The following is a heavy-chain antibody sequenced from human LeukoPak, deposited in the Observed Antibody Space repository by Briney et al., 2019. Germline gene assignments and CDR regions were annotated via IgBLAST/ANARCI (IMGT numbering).Heavy chain of an antibody. CDR1: GGSISSSSYY. D-gene: IGHD3-10*01. Sequence: SETLSLTCTVSGGSISSSSYYWSWLRQPPGKGLEWIGYIYYSGSTNYNPSLKSRVTISVDTSKNQFSLKLSSVTAADTAVYYCARLGITYYYGSGSYFPWFDPWGQGTLVTVSS. CDR2: IYYSGST. J-gene: IGHJ5*02. V-gene: IGHV4-61*01. CDR3: ARLGITYYYGSGSYFPWFDP.